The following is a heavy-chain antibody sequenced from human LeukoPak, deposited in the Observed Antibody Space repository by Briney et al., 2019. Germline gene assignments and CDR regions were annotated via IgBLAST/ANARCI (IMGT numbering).Heavy chain of an antibody. CDR3: AKLGGNFVDF. CDR1: GDSVSSNNAA. CDR2: TYYRPRWYN. Sequence: SQTLSLTCAISGDSVSSNNAAWTWIRQSPSRGLEWLGRTYYRPRWYNDYAVSVKGRITISPDTSRNQFSLHLNSVTPEDTAVYYCAKLGGNFVDFWGQGTLVTVSS. D-gene: IGHD1-1*01. J-gene: IGHJ4*02. V-gene: IGHV6-1*01.